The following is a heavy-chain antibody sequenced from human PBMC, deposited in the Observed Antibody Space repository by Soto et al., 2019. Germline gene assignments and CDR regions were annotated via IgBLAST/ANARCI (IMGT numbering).Heavy chain of an antibody. CDR1: GYTFSNFW. J-gene: IGHJ4*02. Sequence: GESLKISCQSSGYTFSNFWIGWVRQLPGKGLEWMGIIYPGDHETRYSPSFHGKVTISADRSINTAYLQWNSLEASDTAFYFCARSPRSSPYFDYWGQGALVTVS. CDR2: IYPGDHET. V-gene: IGHV5-51*01. CDR3: ARSPRSSPYFDY. D-gene: IGHD6-13*01.